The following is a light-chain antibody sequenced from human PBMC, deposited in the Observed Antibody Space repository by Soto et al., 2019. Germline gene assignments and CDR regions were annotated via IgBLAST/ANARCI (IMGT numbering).Light chain of an antibody. Sequence: DIQMTQSPSTLSASVGDRVTITCRASQSISSWLAWYQQKPGKAPKLLIYDASSLESGVPSRFSGSGSGTEFSLTISSLQPDDLATYYCQQYNSYLTFGGGTKV. CDR2: DAS. CDR1: QSISSW. V-gene: IGKV1-5*01. J-gene: IGKJ4*01. CDR3: QQYNSYLT.